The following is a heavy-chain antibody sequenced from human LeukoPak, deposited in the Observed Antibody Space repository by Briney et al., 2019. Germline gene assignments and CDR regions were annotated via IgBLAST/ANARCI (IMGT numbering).Heavy chain of an antibody. J-gene: IGHJ4*02. CDR2: ISYDGSNK. Sequence: GGSLRLSCAASGFTFDFYVMHWVRQAPGKGLEWVAVISYDGSNKYYADSVKGRFTISRDKSKNTLYLQMNSLRAEDTAVYYCARPPYGGVDYWGQGTLVTVSS. V-gene: IGHV3-33*01. CDR3: ARPPYGGVDY. D-gene: IGHD4-23*01. CDR1: GFTFDFYV.